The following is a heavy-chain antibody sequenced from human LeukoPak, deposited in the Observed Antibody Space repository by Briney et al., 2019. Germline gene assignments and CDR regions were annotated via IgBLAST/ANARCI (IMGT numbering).Heavy chain of an antibody. CDR1: GGSISSSSYY. Sequence: PSETLSLTCTVSGGSISSSSYYWGWIRQPPGKGLEWIGRIYTSGSTNYNPSLKSRVTISVDTSKNQFSLKLSSVTAADTAVYYCARGRETVSYSNYFDYWGQGTLVTVSS. CDR3: ARGRETVSYSNYFDY. CDR2: IYTSGST. V-gene: IGHV4-39*07. D-gene: IGHD4-11*01. J-gene: IGHJ4*02.